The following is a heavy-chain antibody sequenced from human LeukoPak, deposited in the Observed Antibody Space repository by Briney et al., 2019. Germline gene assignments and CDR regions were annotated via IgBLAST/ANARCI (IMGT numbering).Heavy chain of an antibody. CDR3: ARDRGCSSTSCYLKHNWFDP. J-gene: IGHJ5*02. CDR1: GFTFSSYS. V-gene: IGHV3-21*01. Sequence: NPGGSLRLSCAASGFTFSSYSMNWVRQAPGKGLEWVSSISSSSSYIYYADSVKGRFTISRDNAKNSLYLQMNSLRAEDTAVYYCARDRGCSSTSCYLKHNWFDPWGQGTLVTVSS. CDR2: ISSSSSYI. D-gene: IGHD2-2*01.